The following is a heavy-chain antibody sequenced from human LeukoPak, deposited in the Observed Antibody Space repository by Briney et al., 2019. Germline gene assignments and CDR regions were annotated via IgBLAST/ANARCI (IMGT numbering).Heavy chain of an antibody. CDR3: ATLYSYGYAYFDH. CDR2: ISGSGGST. J-gene: IGHJ4*02. D-gene: IGHD5-18*01. CDR1: GFTFSSYA. V-gene: IGHV3-23*01. Sequence: PGGSLRLSCAASGFTFSSYAMSWVRQAPGKGLEWVSAISGSGGSTYYADSVKGRFTISRDNSKNTLYLQMNSLRAEDTAVYYCATLYSYGYAYFDHWGQGTLVTVSS.